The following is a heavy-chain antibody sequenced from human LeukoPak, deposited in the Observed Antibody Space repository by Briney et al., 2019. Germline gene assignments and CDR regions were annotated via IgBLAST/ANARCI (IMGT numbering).Heavy chain of an antibody. J-gene: IGHJ5*02. D-gene: IGHD6-13*01. V-gene: IGHV3-7*01. Sequence: GGSLRLSCAASGFTFSSYWMSWVRQAPGKGLEWVANIKQDGSEKYYVDSAKGRFTISRDNAKNTLYLQMDSLGPEDTAVYYCARGGYSSSKDWFDPWGQGTLVTVSS. CDR1: GFTFSSYW. CDR2: IKQDGSEK. CDR3: ARGGYSSSKDWFDP.